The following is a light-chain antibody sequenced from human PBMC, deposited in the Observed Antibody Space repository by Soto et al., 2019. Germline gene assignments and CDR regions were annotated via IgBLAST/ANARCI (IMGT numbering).Light chain of an antibody. V-gene: IGKV3-20*01. CDR3: QQYGSSGT. CDR1: QSVSSY. J-gene: IGKJ1*01. CDR2: DAS. Sequence: IVLTQSPATLSLSPGETATLSCRASQSVSSYLAWYQQKPGQAPRLLIYDASNRATGIPDRFSGSGSGTDFTLTISRLEPEDFAVYYCQQYGSSGTFGQGTK.